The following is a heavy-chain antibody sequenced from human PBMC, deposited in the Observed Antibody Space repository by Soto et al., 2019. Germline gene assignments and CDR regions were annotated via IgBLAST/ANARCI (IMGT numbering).Heavy chain of an antibody. D-gene: IGHD2-21*01. CDR3: PRDLCGHDF. Sequence: PGGSLRLSCAAPGFTLNNCWMHWVGEAPGKGLVWVSRINNDGSSTAYADPVKGRFTISRDNAKNTLYLQMNSLRAEDTAIYYFPRDLCGHDFWGQGTLVTVSS. CDR2: INNDGSST. J-gene: IGHJ4*02. CDR1: GFTLNNCW. V-gene: IGHV3-74*01.